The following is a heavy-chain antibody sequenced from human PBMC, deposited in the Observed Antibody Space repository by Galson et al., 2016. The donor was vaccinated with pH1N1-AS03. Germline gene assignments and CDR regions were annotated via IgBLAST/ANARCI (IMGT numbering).Heavy chain of an antibody. CDR2: TSSSGGST. D-gene: IGHD1-1*01. Sequence: SLRLSCATSGFTFTHFAVSWVRQAPGRGLEWVPATSSSGGSTYYAESVRGRFTISRDYSKNTVDLQMNSLRAEDTAVYYCAKDRNDYRLHYFSGSDVWGQGTTVIVSS. V-gene: IGHV3-23*01. J-gene: IGHJ6*02. CDR1: GFTFTHFA. CDR3: AKDRNDYRLHYFSGSDV.